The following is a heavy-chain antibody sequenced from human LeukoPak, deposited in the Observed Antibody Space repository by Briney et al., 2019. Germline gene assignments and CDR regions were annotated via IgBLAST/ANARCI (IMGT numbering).Heavy chain of an antibody. D-gene: IGHD3-22*01. CDR2: INPNSGGT. J-gene: IGHJ4*02. CDR1: GYTFTSYY. V-gene: IGHV1-2*02. Sequence: ASVKVSCKASGYTFTSYYMHWVRQAPGQGLEWMGWINPNSGGTNYAQKSQGRVTMTRDTSISTAYMELSRLRSDDTAVYYCARSGGGNYYDSSGYSAGHWGQGTLVTVSS. CDR3: ARSGGGNYYDSSGYSAGH.